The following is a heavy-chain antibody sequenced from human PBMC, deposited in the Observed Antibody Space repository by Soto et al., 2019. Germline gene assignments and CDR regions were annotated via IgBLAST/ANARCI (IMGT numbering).Heavy chain of an antibody. J-gene: IGHJ4*02. Sequence: SETLSLTCTVSGGSISSSSYYWGWIRQPPGKGLEWIGSIYYSGSTYYNPSLKSRVTIFVDTSKNQFSLKLSSVTAADTAVYYCARPIYDSNSYYFDYWGQGTLVTVSS. D-gene: IGHD3-22*01. V-gene: IGHV4-39*01. CDR1: GGSISSSSYY. CDR2: IYYSGST. CDR3: ARPIYDSNSYYFDY.